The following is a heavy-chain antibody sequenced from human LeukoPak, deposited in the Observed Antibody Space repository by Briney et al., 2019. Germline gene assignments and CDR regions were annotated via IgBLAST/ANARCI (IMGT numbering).Heavy chain of an antibody. J-gene: IGHJ4*02. Sequence: ASVTVSFKASGYTFTSYAISWVRQAPGAGLEWMGWISAYNGDKDYAQKLQGRVTMTTDTSTNTAYMELRSLRSDDTAVFYCARQQCRGGSCYWGYYFDYWGQGTLVTVSS. CDR3: ARQQCRGGSCYWGYYFDY. V-gene: IGHV1-18*01. CDR1: GYTFTSYA. CDR2: ISAYNGDK. D-gene: IGHD2-15*01.